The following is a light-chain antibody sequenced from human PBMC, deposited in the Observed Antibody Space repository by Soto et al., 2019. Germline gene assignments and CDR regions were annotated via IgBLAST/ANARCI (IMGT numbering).Light chain of an antibody. J-gene: IGKJ5*01. V-gene: IGKV1-9*01. Sequence: DIHLTQSPSFLSASVGDRVTITCRASQGISSYLAWYQQKPGKPPKLLIYVASTLQGGVPSRFSGSGSGTEFTLTISSLQPEDFATYYCQQLSSYPITFGQGTRLEIK. CDR2: VAS. CDR1: QGISSY. CDR3: QQLSSYPIT.